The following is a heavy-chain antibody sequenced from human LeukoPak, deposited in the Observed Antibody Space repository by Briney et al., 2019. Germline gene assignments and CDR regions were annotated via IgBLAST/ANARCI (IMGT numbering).Heavy chain of an antibody. J-gene: IGHJ4*02. CDR1: GGSFSGYY. CDR3: ASLQSLGY. D-gene: IGHD4-11*01. V-gene: IGHV4-34*01. Sequence: SETLSLTCAVYGGSFSGYYWSWIRQPTGKGLEWIGEINHSGSTNYNPSLKSRVTISVDTSKNQFSLKLSSVTAADTAVYYCASLQSLGYWGQGTLVTVSS. CDR2: INHSGST.